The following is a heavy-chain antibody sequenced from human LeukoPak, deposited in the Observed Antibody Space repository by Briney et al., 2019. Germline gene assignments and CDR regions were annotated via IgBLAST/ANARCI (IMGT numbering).Heavy chain of an antibody. CDR2: ISSSGCTI. CDR1: GYTFSRYE. J-gene: IGHJ6*04. CDR3: AELGITMIGGV. V-gene: IGHV3-48*03. Sequence: PGGSLRLSCAASGYTFSRYEMNWARKAPGKGLVWVSYISSSGCTIYYADSVKGRFTISRHNAKNSLYLQMNSLRGEDTAVYYCAELGITMIGGVWGKGTTVTISS. D-gene: IGHD3-10*02.